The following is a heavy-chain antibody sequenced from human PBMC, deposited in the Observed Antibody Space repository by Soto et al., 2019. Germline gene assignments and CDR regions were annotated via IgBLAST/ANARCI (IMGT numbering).Heavy chain of an antibody. J-gene: IGHJ4*02. CDR1: GFTFSDYY. Sequence: EVQLVESGGGLVQPGGSLRLSCAGSGFTFSDYYIDWVRQAPGKGLEWVGRSRDKGNSYSTDYAASVKGRFTVSQDASKNSLYLQMNNLKTEDTALYYCTRSIPGTTSSDYWGQGTLVTVSS. V-gene: IGHV3-72*01. D-gene: IGHD1-7*01. CDR3: TRSIPGTTSSDY. CDR2: SRDKGNSYST.